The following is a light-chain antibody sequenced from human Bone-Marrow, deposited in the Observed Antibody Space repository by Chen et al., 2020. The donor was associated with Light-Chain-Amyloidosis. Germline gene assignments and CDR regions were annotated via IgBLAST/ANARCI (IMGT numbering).Light chain of an antibody. CDR1: SSDVGSYNL. J-gene: IGLJ2*01. Sequence: QSSLTQPASVSGFPGQSFTISFTGNSSDVGSYNLVSWYQQHPGKGPKLMIYEGSKRPSGVSNRFSGSKSGNTASLTISGRQAEDEADYYCCSYAGSSTLVFGGGTKLTVL. V-gene: IGLV2-23*01. CDR2: EGS. CDR3: CSYAGSSTLV.